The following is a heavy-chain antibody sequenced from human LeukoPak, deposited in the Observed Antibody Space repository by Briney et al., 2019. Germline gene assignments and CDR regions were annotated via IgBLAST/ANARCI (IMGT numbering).Heavy chain of an antibody. CDR1: GFTFRTYS. J-gene: IGHJ6*02. V-gene: IGHV3-48*02. Sequence: GGSLRLSCAVSGFTFRTYSMNWVRQAPGKGLEWVSYISSGSSTIYYADSVKGRFTISRDNAKDSLYLQMSSLRDEDTAVYYCARYYRSMDVWGQGTTVTVSS. CDR2: ISSGSSTI. CDR3: ARYYRSMDV.